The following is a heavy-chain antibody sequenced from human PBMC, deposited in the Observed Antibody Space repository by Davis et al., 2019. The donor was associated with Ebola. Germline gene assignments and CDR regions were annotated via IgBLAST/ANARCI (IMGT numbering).Heavy chain of an antibody. CDR1: GFTFSSYE. CDR2: ISIDGHSI. D-gene: IGHD3-10*01. Sequence: PGGSLRLSCAASGFTFSSYEFNWVRQAPGEGLEWLSYISIDGHSIYYAGSVKGRFTVSRDNTKNSLYLQMNSLRAEDTAVYYCARDPGEDYWGQGTLVTVSS. CDR3: ARDPGEDY. J-gene: IGHJ4*02. V-gene: IGHV3-48*03.